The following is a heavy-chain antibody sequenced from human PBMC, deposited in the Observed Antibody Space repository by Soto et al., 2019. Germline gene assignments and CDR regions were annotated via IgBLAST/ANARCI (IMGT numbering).Heavy chain of an antibody. CDR3: ARARATIAAAAIFDC. D-gene: IGHD6-13*01. CDR1: GGSISTSNW. CDR2: VYRTGST. V-gene: IGHV4-4*02. Sequence: QVQLQESGPGLVKPSGTLSLTCAVSGGSISTSNWWSWVRQPPGKGLAWIGEVYRTGSTNYNPSLESRLTISVDKSKNQFSLKRTSVTAADTAVYYCARARATIAAAAIFDCWGQGTLVTVSS. J-gene: IGHJ4*02.